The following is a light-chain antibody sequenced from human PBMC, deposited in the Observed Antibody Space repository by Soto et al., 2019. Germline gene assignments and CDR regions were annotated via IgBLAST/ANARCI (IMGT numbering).Light chain of an antibody. V-gene: IGLV2-14*01. CDR1: SSDVGTYNY. CDR2: DVT. J-gene: IGLJ2*01. CDR3: SSDAGSSTRVV. Sequence: QSALTQPASVSGSPGQSITISCTGTSSDVGTYNYVSWYQQHPGKAPQLMIYDVTNRPSGVSSRFSGSKSGNTASLTISGLQAEDEADYYCSSDAGSSTRVVFGGGTQLTVL.